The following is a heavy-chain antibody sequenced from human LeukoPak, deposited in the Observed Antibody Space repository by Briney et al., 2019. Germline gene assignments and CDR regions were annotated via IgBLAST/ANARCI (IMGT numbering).Heavy chain of an antibody. J-gene: IGHJ4*02. CDR2: ISWDGGST. D-gene: IGHD6-19*01. V-gene: IGHV3-43D*03. CDR1: GFTFDDYA. CDR3: AKDFLAHSSGWYAIDY. Sequence: PGGSLRLSCAASGFTFDDYAMHWVRQAPGKGLEWVSLISWDGGSTYYADSVKGRFTISRDNSKNSLYLQMNSLRAEDTALYYCAKDFLAHSSGWYAIDYWGQGTLVTVSS.